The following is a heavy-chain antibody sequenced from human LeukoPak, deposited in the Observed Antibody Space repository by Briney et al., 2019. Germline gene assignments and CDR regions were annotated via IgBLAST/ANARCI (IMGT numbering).Heavy chain of an antibody. Sequence: SETLSLTCAVYGGSFNGYYWSWIRQPPGKGLEWIGEINHSGSTNYNPSLKSRVTISVDTSKNQFSLKLSSVTAADTAVYYCARAPGRAGHCSSTSCRGINNWFDPWGQGTLVTVSS. CDR1: GGSFNGYY. CDR3: ARAPGRAGHCSSTSCRGINNWFDP. V-gene: IGHV4-34*01. CDR2: INHSGST. D-gene: IGHD2-2*01. J-gene: IGHJ5*02.